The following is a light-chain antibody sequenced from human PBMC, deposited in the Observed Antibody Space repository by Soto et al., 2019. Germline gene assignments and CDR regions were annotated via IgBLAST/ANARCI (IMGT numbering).Light chain of an antibody. V-gene: IGLV2-11*01. CDR2: DVT. J-gene: IGLJ3*02. Sequence: QSALTQPRSVSGSPGQSVTISCSGSSSDVGYYNYVSWYQQYPGKAPKVIIYDVTKRPSGVPARFSGSKSGNTASLTISGHKAEYESDYYCCSYAGSYNWVFGGGTKLPVL. CDR1: SSDVGYYNY. CDR3: CSYAGSYNWV.